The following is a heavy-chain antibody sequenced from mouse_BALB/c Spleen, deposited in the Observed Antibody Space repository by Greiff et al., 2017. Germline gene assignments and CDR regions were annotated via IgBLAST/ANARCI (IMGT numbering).Heavy chain of an antibody. CDR2: IWAGGST. CDR3: ARESTATNYAMDY. V-gene: IGHV2-9*02. J-gene: IGHJ4*01. D-gene: IGHD1-2*01. Sequence: VQGVESGPGLVAPSQSLSITCTVSGFSLTSYGVHWVRQPPGKGLEWLGVIWAGGSTNYNSALMSRLSISKDNSKSQVFLKMNSLQTDDTAMYYCARESTATNYAMDYWGQGTSVTVSS. CDR1: GFSLTSYG.